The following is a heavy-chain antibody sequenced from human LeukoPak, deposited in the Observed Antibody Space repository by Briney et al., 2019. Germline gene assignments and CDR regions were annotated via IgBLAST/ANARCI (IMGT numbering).Heavy chain of an antibody. V-gene: IGHV1-8*03. J-gene: IGHJ6*03. Sequence: ASVKVSCEASGYTFTSYDINWVRQATGQGLEWMGWMNPNSGNTGYAQKFQGRVTITRNTSISTAYMELSGLRSEDTAVYYCARASSGWTLYYYYYMDVWGKGTTVTVSS. CDR3: ARASSGWTLYYYYYMDV. CDR2: MNPNSGNT. CDR1: GYTFTSYD. D-gene: IGHD6-19*01.